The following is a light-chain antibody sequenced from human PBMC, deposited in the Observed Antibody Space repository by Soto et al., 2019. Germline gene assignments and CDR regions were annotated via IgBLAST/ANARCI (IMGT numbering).Light chain of an antibody. CDR3: QQYGSSPRT. CDR1: QSVNSRH. Sequence: IVLTQSPGALSLSPGERATLSCRASQSVNSRHLAWYQEKPGQAPRLLIYDASSRATGIPDRFSGSGSETDFTLTISRLEPEDFAVYYCQQYGSSPRTFGPGTRVEIK. V-gene: IGKV3-20*01. CDR2: DAS. J-gene: IGKJ1*01.